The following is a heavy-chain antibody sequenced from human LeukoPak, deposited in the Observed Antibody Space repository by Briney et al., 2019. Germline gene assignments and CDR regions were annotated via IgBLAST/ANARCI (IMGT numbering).Heavy chain of an antibody. V-gene: IGHV4-59*10. J-gene: IGHJ3*02. D-gene: IGHD1-26*01. CDR1: GGSFSGYY. CDR2: IYTSGST. Sequence: SSETLSLTCAVYGGSFSGYYWSWIRQPAGKGLEWIGRIYTSGSTNYNPSLKSRVTMSVDTSKNQFSLKLSSVTAADTAVYYCARTVGGSYYGQAFDIWGQGTMVTVSS. CDR3: ARTVGGSYYGQAFDI.